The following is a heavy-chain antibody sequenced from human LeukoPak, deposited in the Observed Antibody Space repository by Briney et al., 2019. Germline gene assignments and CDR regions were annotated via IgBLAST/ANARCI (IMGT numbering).Heavy chain of an antibody. D-gene: IGHD3-22*01. V-gene: IGHV3-30*19. Sequence: TGGSLRLSCAASGFTFSSYGMHWVRQAPGKGLEWVAVIWYDGSNKYYADSVKGRFTISRDNSKNTLYLQMNSLRAEDTAVYYCARNMIVVVMAFDYWGQGTLVTVSS. CDR2: IWYDGSNK. CDR3: ARNMIVVVMAFDY. CDR1: GFTFSSYG. J-gene: IGHJ4*02.